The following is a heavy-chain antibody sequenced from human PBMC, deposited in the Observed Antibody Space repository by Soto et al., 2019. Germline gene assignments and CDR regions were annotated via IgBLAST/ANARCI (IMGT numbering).Heavy chain of an antibody. J-gene: IGHJ1*01. CDR2: IIPIFGTA. CDR1: GGTFSSYA. D-gene: IGHD6-19*01. Sequence: QVQLVQSGAEVKKPGSSVKVSCKASGGTFSSYAISWVRQAPGQGLEWMGGIIPIFGTANYAQKFQGRVTITADESTSTAYLELSSLRSEDTAVYYCARGRVVAGTLRRGYFQHWGQGTLVTVSS. CDR3: ARGRVVAGTLRRGYFQH. V-gene: IGHV1-69*01.